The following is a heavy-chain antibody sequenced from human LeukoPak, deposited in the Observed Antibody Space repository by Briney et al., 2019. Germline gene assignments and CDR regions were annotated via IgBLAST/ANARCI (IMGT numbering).Heavy chain of an antibody. Sequence: SETLSLTCTVSDGSFSGYSWSWIRQTPGKALEWIGFIYYSGSTNYNPSLKSRVTISVDTSKNQFSLKLSSVTAADTAVYYCARRRVVVPAARTSNWFDPWGQGTLVTVSS. CDR3: ARRRVVVPAARTSNWFDP. CDR2: IYYSGST. D-gene: IGHD2-2*01. V-gene: IGHV4-59*12. J-gene: IGHJ5*02. CDR1: DGSFSGYS.